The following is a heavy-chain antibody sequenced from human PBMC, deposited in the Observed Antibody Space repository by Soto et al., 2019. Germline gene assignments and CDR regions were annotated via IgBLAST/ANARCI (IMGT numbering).Heavy chain of an antibody. CDR2: ITHIGST. Sequence: QVQLQQWGAGLLKPSETLSLTCAVFGGTFSGYYWTWIRQSPGKGLEWIGEITHIGSTNYNPSLKIRVTISVDPSRNQFSLKLRSVTAADTAVYYCARFGYEYVWGSYRFHYFDYWGQGTLVTVSS. CDR3: ARFGYEYVWGSYRFHYFDY. V-gene: IGHV4-34*01. CDR1: GGTFSGYY. J-gene: IGHJ4*02. D-gene: IGHD3-16*02.